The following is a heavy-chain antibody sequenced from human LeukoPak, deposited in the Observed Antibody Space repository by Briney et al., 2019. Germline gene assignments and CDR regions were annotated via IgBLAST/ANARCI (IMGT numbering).Heavy chain of an antibody. CDR1: GFSFSSYA. V-gene: IGHV3-30*02. CDR3: AKEYTPSSPLGELDS. D-gene: IGHD6-6*01. Sequence: GGSLRLSCAVSGFSFSSYAMHWVRQAPGKGLEWVAVIRHDETNEYYADSVQGRFTISRGTSKNTLYLQMNSLRAEDTAVYYCAKEYTPSSPLGELDSWGQGTLVTVSS. CDR2: IRHDETNE. J-gene: IGHJ4*02.